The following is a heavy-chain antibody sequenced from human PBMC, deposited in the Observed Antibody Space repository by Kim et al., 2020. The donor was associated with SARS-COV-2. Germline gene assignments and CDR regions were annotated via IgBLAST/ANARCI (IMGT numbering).Heavy chain of an antibody. CDR1: GGSITGYY. J-gene: IGHJ5*01. CDR2: IYNTGRT. V-gene: IGHV4-59*01. CDR3: ACTNYDSRGYYSSLAS. Sequence: SETLSLTCTVSGGSITGYYWSWIRQSPGKGLVGIGYIYNTGRTDYNPSLRSRVTISVDTSKNHFSLKLTSVTAADTAVYYFACTNYDSRGYYSSLASWG. D-gene: IGHD3-22*01.